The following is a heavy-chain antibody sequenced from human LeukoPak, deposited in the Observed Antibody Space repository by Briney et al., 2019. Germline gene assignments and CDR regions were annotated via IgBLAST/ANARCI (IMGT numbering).Heavy chain of an antibody. CDR3: ASLRMRGGSQHYYYGMDV. CDR2: INPNSGGT. J-gene: IGHJ6*02. CDR1: GYTFTGYY. Sequence: ASVKVSCKASGYTFTGYYMHWVRQAPGQGLEWMGWINPNSGGTNYAQKFQGRVTMTRDTSISTAYMELSRLGSDDTAVYYCASLRMRGGSQHYYYGMDVWGQGTTVTVSS. V-gene: IGHV1-2*02. D-gene: IGHD5-12*01.